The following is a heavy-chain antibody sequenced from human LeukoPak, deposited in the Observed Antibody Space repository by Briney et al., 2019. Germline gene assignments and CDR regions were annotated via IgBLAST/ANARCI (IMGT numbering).Heavy chain of an antibody. V-gene: IGHV1-69*13. D-gene: IGHD6-13*01. CDR3: ARDGRGSSSWYSPHGFDP. Sequence: GASVKVSCKASGGTFSSYAISWVRQAPGQGLEWMGGIIPIFGTANYAQKFQGRVTITADESTSTAYMELSSLRSEDTAVYYCARDGRGSSSWYSPHGFDPWGQGTLVTVSS. CDR1: GGTFSSYA. J-gene: IGHJ5*02. CDR2: IIPIFGTA.